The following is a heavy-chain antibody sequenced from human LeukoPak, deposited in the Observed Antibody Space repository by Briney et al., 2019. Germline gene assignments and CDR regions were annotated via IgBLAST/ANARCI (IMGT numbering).Heavy chain of an antibody. CDR1: GFTFSSYA. CDR2: ISGSGGST. Sequence: GGSLRLSCAASGFTFSSYAMSWVRQAPGKGLEWVSAISGSGGSTYYADSVKGRFTISRDNSKNTLYLQMNSLRAEDTAVYYCAIRWELHMGRGYWGQGTLVTVSS. V-gene: IGHV3-23*01. D-gene: IGHD4-23*01. J-gene: IGHJ4*02. CDR3: AIRWELHMGRGY.